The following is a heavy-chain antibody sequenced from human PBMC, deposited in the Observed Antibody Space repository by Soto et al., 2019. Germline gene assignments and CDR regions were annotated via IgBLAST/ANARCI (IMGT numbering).Heavy chain of an antibody. CDR3: ARDRRITIFGVVIIRGYYYYGMDV. CDR1: GYTLTSYY. D-gene: IGHD3-3*01. V-gene: IGHV1-46*01. Sequence: ASVKVSCKASGYTLTSYYMHWVRQAPGQGLEWMGIINPSGGSTSYAQKFQGRVTMTRDTSTSTVYMELSSLRSEDTAVYYCARDRRITIFGVVIIRGYYYYGMDVWGQGTTVTVSS. J-gene: IGHJ6*02. CDR2: INPSGGST.